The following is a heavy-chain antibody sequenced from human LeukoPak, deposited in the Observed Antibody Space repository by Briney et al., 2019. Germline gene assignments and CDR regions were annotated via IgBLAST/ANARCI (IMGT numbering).Heavy chain of an antibody. CDR2: ISWNSGSI. J-gene: IGHJ4*02. V-gene: IGHV3-9*01. CDR3: AKSRLGVRGIDY. CDR1: GFTFDDYA. Sequence: GGSLRLSCAASGFTFDDYAMHWVRQAPGKGLEWVSGISWNSGSIGYADSVKGRFTISRDNAKNSLYLQMNSLRAEDTAVYYCAKSRLGVRGIDYWGQGTLVTVSS. D-gene: IGHD3-16*01.